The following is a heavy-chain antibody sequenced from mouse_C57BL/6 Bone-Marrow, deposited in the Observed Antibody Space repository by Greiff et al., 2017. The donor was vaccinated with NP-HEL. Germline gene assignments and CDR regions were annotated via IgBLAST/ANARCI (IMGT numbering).Heavy chain of an antibody. J-gene: IGHJ2*01. D-gene: IGHD1-1*01. V-gene: IGHV14-4*01. CDR1: GFNITDDY. CDR2: IDTENGDT. CDR3: TRRITTVVALEDY. Sequence: EVQLQQSGAELVRPGASVKLSCTASGFNITDDYMHWVKQRPEQGLEWIGWIDTENGDTEYASKFQGKATITADTSSNTAYLQLSSLTSEDAAVYYCTRRITTVVALEDYWGQGTTLTVSS.